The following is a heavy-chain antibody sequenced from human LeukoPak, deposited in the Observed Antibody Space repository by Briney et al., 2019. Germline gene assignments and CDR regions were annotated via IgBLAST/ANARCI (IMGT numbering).Heavy chain of an antibody. Sequence: ASVKVSCKASGGTFSSYGINWLRQAPGQGLEWVGAIIPIFGTTNQALKFQGRITITADESTATAYMELSSLTSDDTAVYYCARTVGYCTSNSCFPVALDIWGQGTMVIVSS. J-gene: IGHJ3*02. CDR2: IIPIFGTT. V-gene: IGHV1-69*01. D-gene: IGHD2-2*03. CDR1: GGTFSSYG. CDR3: ARTVGYCTSNSCFPVALDI.